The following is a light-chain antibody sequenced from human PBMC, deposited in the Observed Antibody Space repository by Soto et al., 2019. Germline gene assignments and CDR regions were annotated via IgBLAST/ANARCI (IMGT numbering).Light chain of an antibody. CDR3: ASWDDSLNGPV. J-gene: IGLJ2*01. V-gene: IGLV2-14*01. CDR2: EVI. CDR1: SSDVGVYNY. Sequence: QSALTQPASVSGSPGQSITISCTATSSDVGVYNYVSWYQQYPGKAPKLMIYEVINRPSGVSNRFSGSKSGNTASLAISGLQSEDEADYFCASWDDSLNGPVFGGGTKLTVL.